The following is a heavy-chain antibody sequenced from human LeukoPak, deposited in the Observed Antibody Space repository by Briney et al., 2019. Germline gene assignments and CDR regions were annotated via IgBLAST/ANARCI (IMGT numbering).Heavy chain of an antibody. V-gene: IGHV3-53*01. J-gene: IGHJ4*02. D-gene: IGHD3-10*01. Sequence: ETLSLTCSVSGASISNYFWSWVRQAPGKGLEWVSVIYGGGSTYYADSVKGRFTISRDTSKNTLNLQMNSLRAEDTAVYYCASWPGSWYGEDSWGQGTLVTVSS. CDR2: IYGGGST. CDR3: ASWPGSWYGEDS. CDR1: GASISNYF.